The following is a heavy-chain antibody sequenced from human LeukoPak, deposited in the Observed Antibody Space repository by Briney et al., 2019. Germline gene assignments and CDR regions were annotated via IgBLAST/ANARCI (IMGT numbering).Heavy chain of an antibody. CDR1: GGSISSSSYY. CDR3: ARNIAALDFDY. Sequence: SETLSLTCTLSGGSISSSSYYWGWIRQPPGKGLEWIGSIYYSGSTYYNPSLKSRVTISVDTSKNQFSLKLSSVTAADTAVYYCARNIAALDFDYWGQGTLVTVSP. V-gene: IGHV4-39*01. CDR2: IYYSGST. D-gene: IGHD6-6*01. J-gene: IGHJ4*02.